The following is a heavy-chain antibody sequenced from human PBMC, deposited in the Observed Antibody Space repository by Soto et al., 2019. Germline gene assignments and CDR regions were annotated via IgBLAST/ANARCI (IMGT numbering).Heavy chain of an antibody. CDR1: GGSISSSSYY. CDR2: IYYSGST. CDR3: AGSGEDYDYIWVRYRDRY. D-gene: IGHD3-16*02. Sequence: QLQLQESGPGLVKPSETLSLTCTVSGGSISSSSYYWGWIRQPPGKGLEWIGSIYYSGSTYYNPSLKSRGTISVDTYQNQFSLKLSSVTAADTAVYYCAGSGEDYDYIWVRYRDRYWGQGTLVTVSS. J-gene: IGHJ4*02. V-gene: IGHV4-39*01.